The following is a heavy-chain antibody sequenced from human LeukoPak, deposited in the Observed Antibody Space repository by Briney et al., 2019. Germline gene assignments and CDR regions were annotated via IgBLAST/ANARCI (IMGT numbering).Heavy chain of an antibody. CDR3: APHLTWNSGYDPFDY. CDR2: IYPGDSDT. J-gene: IGHJ4*02. Sequence: GESLQISCQGSGYNFTSYWIGWVRQRPGKGLGWMGIIYPGDSDTRYSPSFQGQVTISADKSISTPYLQWSSLKASDTAMYYCAPHLTWNSGYDPFDYWGQGTLVTVSS. V-gene: IGHV5-51*01. D-gene: IGHD5-12*01. CDR1: GYNFTSYW.